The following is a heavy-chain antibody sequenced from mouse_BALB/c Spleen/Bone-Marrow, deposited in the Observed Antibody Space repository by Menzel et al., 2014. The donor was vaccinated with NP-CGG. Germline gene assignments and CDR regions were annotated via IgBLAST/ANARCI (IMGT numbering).Heavy chain of an antibody. CDR2: IRNKAKGYTS. V-gene: IGHV7-3*02. D-gene: IGHD2-4*01. CDR3: ARDINYDIYWYFDV. CDR1: GFTFTDYY. Sequence: EVKLMESGGGLVQPGGSLRLSCATSGFTFTDYYMSWVRPPPGKALEWLGFIRNKAKGYTSENSASVKGRFTISRDNSQSILYLQMNTLRAEDSATYYCARDINYDIYWYFDVWGAGTTVTVSS. J-gene: IGHJ1*01.